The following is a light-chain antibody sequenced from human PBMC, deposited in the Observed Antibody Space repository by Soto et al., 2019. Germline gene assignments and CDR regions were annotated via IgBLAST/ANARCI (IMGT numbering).Light chain of an antibody. CDR1: QSVSSSY. V-gene: IGKV3-20*01. Sequence: EIVLTQSPATLSLSPGERATLSCRASQSVSSSYLAWYQQKPGQAPRLLIYGASSRATGIPDRLSGSGSGTDFTLTISRLEPEDFAVYYCQQYGSSRTFGQGTKVEI. J-gene: IGKJ1*01. CDR2: GAS. CDR3: QQYGSSRT.